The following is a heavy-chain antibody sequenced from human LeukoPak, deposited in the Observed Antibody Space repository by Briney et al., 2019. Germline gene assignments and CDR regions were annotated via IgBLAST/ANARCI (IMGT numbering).Heavy chain of an antibody. CDR1: GFTFSSYG. CDR2: ISFDGSNK. CDR3: AKDISMVRGIIITGIDY. Sequence: PGGSLRLSCAASGFTFSSYGMHWVRQAPGKGLEWVAVISFDGSNKYYADSVKGRFTFSRDNSKNTLYLQMNSLRAEDTAVYYCAKDISMVRGIIITGIDYWGQGTLVTVSS. V-gene: IGHV3-30*18. D-gene: IGHD3-10*01. J-gene: IGHJ4*02.